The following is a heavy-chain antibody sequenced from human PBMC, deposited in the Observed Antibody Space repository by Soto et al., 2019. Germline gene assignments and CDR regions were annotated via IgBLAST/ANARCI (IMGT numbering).Heavy chain of an antibody. CDR1: GYSFTSYW. CDR2: IYPGDSDS. V-gene: IGHV5-51*01. Sequence: EVQLVQSGAEVKKTGESLKISCKASGYSFTSYWIGWVRQMPGKGLEWMGIIYPGDSDSRYSPSFQGQVTISVDRSITTAYMQWSSLKASDTAMYYCARQLERGYTGSYGYWGQGTLVTVSS. D-gene: IGHD1-26*01. J-gene: IGHJ4*02. CDR3: ARQLERGYTGSYGY.